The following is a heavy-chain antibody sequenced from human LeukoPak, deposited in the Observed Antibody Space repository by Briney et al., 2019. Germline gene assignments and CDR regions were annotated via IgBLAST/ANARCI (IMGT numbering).Heavy chain of an antibody. CDR2: IYHTGST. CDR1: GGSISTYY. Sequence: SETLSLTGTVSGGSISTYYWSWIRQPPGKGMEWIGYIYHTGSTNYTPSLKSRVTISVDTSKNQFSLKLSSVTAADTAVYYCARLGYSGNYLIDSWGQGTLVTVSS. D-gene: IGHD1-26*01. J-gene: IGHJ4*02. V-gene: IGHV4-59*08. CDR3: ARLGYSGNYLIDS.